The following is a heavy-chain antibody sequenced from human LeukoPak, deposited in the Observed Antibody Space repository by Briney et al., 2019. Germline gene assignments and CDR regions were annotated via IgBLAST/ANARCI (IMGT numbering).Heavy chain of an antibody. Sequence: SETLSLTCAVYGGSFSGYYWSWIRQPPGKGLEWIGEINHSGSTNYNPSLKSRVTISVDTSKNQFSLILSSVTAADTAVYYCARSYGGYYYHYYTDVWGKGTTVTISS. CDR2: INHSGST. J-gene: IGHJ6*03. V-gene: IGHV4-34*01. CDR3: ARSYGGYYYHYYTDV. CDR1: GGSFSGYY. D-gene: IGHD2-15*01.